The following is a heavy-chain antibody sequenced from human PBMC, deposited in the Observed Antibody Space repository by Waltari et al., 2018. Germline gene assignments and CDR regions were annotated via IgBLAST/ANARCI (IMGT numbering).Heavy chain of an antibody. CDR3: HLSGSYYDAFDI. J-gene: IGHJ3*02. CDR2: VIPIFGTA. Sequence: QVQLVQSGAEVKKPGSSVKVSCKASGGTFSSYAISWVRQAPGQGLEWSGGVIPIFGTANYAQKFQGRVTITADESTSTAYMELSSLRSEDTAVYYCHLSGSYYDAFDIWGQGTMVTVSS. D-gene: IGHD1-26*01. V-gene: IGHV1-69*13. CDR1: GGTFSSYA.